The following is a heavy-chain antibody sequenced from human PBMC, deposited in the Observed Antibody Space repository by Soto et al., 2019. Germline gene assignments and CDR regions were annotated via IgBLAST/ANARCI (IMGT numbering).Heavy chain of an antibody. J-gene: IGHJ4*02. CDR1: GGTFSSYA. Sequence: ASVKVSCKASGGTFSSYAISWVRQAPGQGLEWMGGIIPIFGTANYAQKFQGRVTITADESTSTAYMELSSLRSEDTAVYYCARTPSVDYYGSGSPGAFDYWGQGTLVTVSA. D-gene: IGHD3-10*01. CDR2: IIPIFGTA. CDR3: ARTPSVDYYGSGSPGAFDY. V-gene: IGHV1-69*13.